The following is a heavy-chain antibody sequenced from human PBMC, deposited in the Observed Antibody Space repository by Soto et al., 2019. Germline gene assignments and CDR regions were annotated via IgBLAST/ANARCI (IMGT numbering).Heavy chain of an antibody. Sequence: QLQLHESGPGLVKPSETLSLTCNVSGDSIGRFYWSWIRQSARKGLEWIGRVYRTGGVTYNPALKCRVTIPLDRSNNHVSLEMNSETAADTAVYFCARDLSGTGLDIWGRGIRVCVS. CDR1: GDSIGRFY. V-gene: IGHV4-4*07. CDR2: VYRTGGV. CDR3: ARDLSGTGLDI. D-gene: IGHD1-26*01. J-gene: IGHJ6*02.